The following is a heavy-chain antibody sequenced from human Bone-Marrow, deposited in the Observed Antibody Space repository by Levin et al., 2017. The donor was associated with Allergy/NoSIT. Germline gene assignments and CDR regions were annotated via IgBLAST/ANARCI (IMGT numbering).Heavy chain of an antibody. Sequence: SETLSLTCTVSGGSISNYYWSWIRQPAGKGLEWIGRIYSSGSTNFNPSLKSRVTMSVDTSKSQFSLNLSSVTAADTALDYCARHGTEGLDFWSATPPGWFDPWGQGTLVTVSS. D-gene: IGHD3-3*01. CDR2: IYSSGST. CDR1: GGSISNYY. V-gene: IGHV4-4*07. CDR3: ARHGTEGLDFWSATPPGWFDP. J-gene: IGHJ5*02.